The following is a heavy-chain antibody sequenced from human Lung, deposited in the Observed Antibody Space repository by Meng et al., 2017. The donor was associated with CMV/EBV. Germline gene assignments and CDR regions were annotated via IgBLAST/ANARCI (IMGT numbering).Heavy chain of an antibody. CDR3: ARLDCTPTSCYLDS. J-gene: IGHJ5*01. V-gene: IGHV5-51*01. D-gene: IGHD2-2*01. Sequence: GAGYSFVRYWSGWVRQMPGKGLEWMGIIYPVDSDTRYSPSFQGQVTISADKSISTAYLQWSSLKASDTAMYFCARLDCTPTSCYLDSWGQGTLVTVSS. CDR2: IYPVDSDT. CDR1: GYSFVRYW.